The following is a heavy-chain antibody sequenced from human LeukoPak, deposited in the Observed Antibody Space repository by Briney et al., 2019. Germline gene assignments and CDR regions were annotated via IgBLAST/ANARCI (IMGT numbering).Heavy chain of an antibody. D-gene: IGHD2/OR15-2a*01. Sequence: GGSLRLSCAASGFPLSNYWMHWVRQAPGKGLVWVSRINIDGSSISYADSVKGRFTISRDNAKNTVYLQMNSLRVEDTAVYYCATYRQVLLPFESGGQGTLVTVSS. CDR2: INIDGSSI. V-gene: IGHV3-74*01. CDR1: GFPLSNYW. J-gene: IGHJ4*02. CDR3: ATYRQVLLPFES.